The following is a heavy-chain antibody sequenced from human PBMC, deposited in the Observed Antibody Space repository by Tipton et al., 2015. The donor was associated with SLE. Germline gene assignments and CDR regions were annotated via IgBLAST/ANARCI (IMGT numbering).Heavy chain of an antibody. CDR3: ARDTAHYGSGDGAFDI. CDR1: GGSIGSGGYY. CDR2: IYYSGST. Sequence: TLSLTCTVSGGSIGSGGYYWSWIRQHPGKGLEWIGYIYYSGSTYYNPSLKSRVTISVDTSKNQFSLKLSSVTAADTAVYYCARDTAHYGSGDGAFDIWGQGTMVTVSS. V-gene: IGHV4-31*03. D-gene: IGHD3-10*01. J-gene: IGHJ3*02.